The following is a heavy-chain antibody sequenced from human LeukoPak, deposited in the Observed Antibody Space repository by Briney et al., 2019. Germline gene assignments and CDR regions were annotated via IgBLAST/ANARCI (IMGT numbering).Heavy chain of an antibody. CDR1: GGSISTSY. D-gene: IGHD3-22*01. J-gene: IGHJ4*02. CDR3: ARQGGFSSGFLY. Sequence: TSETLSLTCSVLGGSISTSYSTRIRQPPGKGLEWMGYTYYSGSTNYNPSLKSRVTTSVAASKNQFSLKLSSAPAADTAVYFCARQGGFSSGFLYWGQGTLVTVSS. CDR2: TYYSGST. V-gene: IGHV4-59*01.